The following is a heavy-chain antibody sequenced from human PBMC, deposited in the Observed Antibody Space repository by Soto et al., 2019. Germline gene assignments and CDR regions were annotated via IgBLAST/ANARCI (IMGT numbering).Heavy chain of an antibody. CDR3: ARDPNCSGGSCPGGFDY. Sequence: ASVKVSCKASGYTFTGYYMHWVRQAPGQGLEWMGWINPNSGGTNYAQKFQGRVTMTRDTSISTAYMELSRLRSDDTAVYYCARDPNCSGGSCPGGFDYWGQGTLVTVSS. V-gene: IGHV1-2*02. CDR1: GYTFTGYY. CDR2: INPNSGGT. J-gene: IGHJ4*02. D-gene: IGHD2-15*01.